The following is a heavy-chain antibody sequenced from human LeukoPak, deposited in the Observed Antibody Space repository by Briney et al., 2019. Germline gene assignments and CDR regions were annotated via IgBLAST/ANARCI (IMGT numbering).Heavy chain of an antibody. CDR3: ARLRTIDDY. D-gene: IGHD4-17*01. V-gene: IGHV1-2*02. J-gene: IGHJ4*02. Sequence: APLKVSCKASGYTLTGYYIHWVRQAPGQGLEWMGWISPHSGVTIYAQNFQGRVTMTRDTYINTAYMELSRRRSDDTAVYYCARLRTIDDYWGQGTLVTVSS. CDR1: GYTLTGYY. CDR2: ISPHSGVT.